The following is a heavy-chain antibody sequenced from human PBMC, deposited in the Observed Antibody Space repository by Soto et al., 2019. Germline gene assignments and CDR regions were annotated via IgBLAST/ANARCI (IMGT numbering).Heavy chain of an antibody. CDR2: IYYSGST. J-gene: IGHJ4*02. V-gene: IGHV4-59*01. D-gene: IGHD6-19*01. CDR1: GGSISSYY. CDR3: ARELRAPGIAVAGTSGYFDY. Sequence: SETLSLTCTVSGGSISSYYWSWIRQPPGKGLEWIGYIYYSGSTNYNPSLKSRVTISVDTSKNQFSLKLSSVTAADTAVYYCARELRAPGIAVAGTSGYFDYWGQGTLVTVSS.